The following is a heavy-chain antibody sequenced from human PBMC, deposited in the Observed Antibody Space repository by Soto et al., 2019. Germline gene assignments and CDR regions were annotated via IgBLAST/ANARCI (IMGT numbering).Heavy chain of an antibody. J-gene: IGHJ4*02. CDR1: GYTFTSYG. D-gene: IGHD6-13*01. CDR3: ARASSDWDSSGWYYYDD. Sequence: ASVKVSCKASGYTFTSYGISWVRQAPGQGLEWMGWISAYNGNTNYAQKLQGRVTMTTDTSTSTAYVELRSLRSDDTAVYYCARASSDWDSSGWYYYDDPAQRTPVTVS. V-gene: IGHV1-18*01. CDR2: ISAYNGNT.